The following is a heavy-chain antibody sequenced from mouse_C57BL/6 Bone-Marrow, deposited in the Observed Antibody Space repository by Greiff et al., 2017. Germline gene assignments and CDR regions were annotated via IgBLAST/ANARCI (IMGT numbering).Heavy chain of an antibody. CDR1: GYTFTSYG. CDR2: IYPRSGNT. CDR3: ARSAPPLLSSYAMDY. D-gene: IGHD2-10*01. Sequence: QVQLQQSGAELARPGASVKLSCKASGYTFTSYGISWVKQRTGQGLEWIGEIYPRSGNTYYNEKFKGKATLTADKSSSTAYMELRSLTSDDSTVYFCARSAPPLLSSYAMDYWGQGTSVTVSS. V-gene: IGHV1-81*01. J-gene: IGHJ4*01.